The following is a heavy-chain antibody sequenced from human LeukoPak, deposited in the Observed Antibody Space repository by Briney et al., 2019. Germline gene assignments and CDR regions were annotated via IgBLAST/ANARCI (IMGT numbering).Heavy chain of an antibody. CDR2: IYTSGST. V-gene: IGHV4-4*07. CDR3: ARDFFRWGSSWYYFDY. Sequence: SETLSLTCTVSGGSISSYYWSWIRQPAGKGLEWIGRIYTSGSTNYNPSLKSRVTMSVDTSKNQFSLKLSSVTAADTAVYYCARDFFRWGSSWYYFDYWGQGTLVTVSS. CDR1: GGSISSYY. J-gene: IGHJ4*02. D-gene: IGHD6-13*01.